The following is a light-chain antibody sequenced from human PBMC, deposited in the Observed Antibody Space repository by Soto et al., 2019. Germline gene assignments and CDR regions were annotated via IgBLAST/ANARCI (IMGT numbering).Light chain of an antibody. V-gene: IGKV1-5*03. Sequence: DIQMTQSPSTLSASVGDRVTITCRASQTISSWLAWYQQKPGMAPKLLIYKASTLQSGVPSRFSGSGSGTEFTLTSSSLQPDDFASYYCQQYSRCSAFGQGTKVELK. J-gene: IGKJ1*01. CDR2: KAS. CDR1: QTISSW. CDR3: QQYSRCSA.